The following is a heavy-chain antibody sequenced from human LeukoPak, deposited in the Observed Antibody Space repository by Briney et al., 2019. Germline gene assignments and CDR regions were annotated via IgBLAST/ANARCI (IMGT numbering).Heavy chain of an antibody. CDR2: INHLGHT. Sequence: SETLSLTCAVFGGSLSGYYWSWIRQPPGKGLEWIGEINHLGHTNYNPSLKSRATISVDTSRNQFSLRLTSVTAADTAVYYCARYDYYYYYMDVWGKGTTVTVSS. V-gene: IGHV4-34*01. CDR1: GGSLSGYY. J-gene: IGHJ6*03. CDR3: ARYDYYYYYMDV.